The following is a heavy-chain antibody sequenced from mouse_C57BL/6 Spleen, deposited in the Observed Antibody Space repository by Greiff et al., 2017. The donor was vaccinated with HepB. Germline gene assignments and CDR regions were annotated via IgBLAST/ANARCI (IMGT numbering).Heavy chain of an antibody. V-gene: IGHV1-81*01. CDR1: GYTFTSYG. D-gene: IGHD3-2*02. J-gene: IGHJ2*01. CDR3: ARAAQATNYFDY. CDR2: IYPRSGNT. Sequence: VKLQESGAELARPGASVKLSCKASGYTFTSYGISWVKQRTGQGLEWIGEIYPRSGNTYYNEKFKGKATLTADKSSSTAYMELRSLTSEDSAVYFCARAAQATNYFDYWGQGTTLTVSS.